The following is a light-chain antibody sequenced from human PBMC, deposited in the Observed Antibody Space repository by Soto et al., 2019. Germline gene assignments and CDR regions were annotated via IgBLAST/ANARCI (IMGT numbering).Light chain of an antibody. Sequence: DIVLTQSQDSLAVSLGERATINCKSSQSGLYSSNNKNYLAWYQQKPGQPPKLLIYWASTRESGVPDRFSGSGSGTDFTLTISSLQAEDVAVYYCQQYYSTPWTFGQGTKVDI. CDR1: QSGLYSSNNKNY. CDR2: WAS. V-gene: IGKV4-1*01. CDR3: QQYYSTPWT. J-gene: IGKJ1*01.